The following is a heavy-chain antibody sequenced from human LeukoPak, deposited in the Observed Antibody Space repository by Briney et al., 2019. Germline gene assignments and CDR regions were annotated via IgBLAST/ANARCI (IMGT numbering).Heavy chain of an antibody. V-gene: IGHV3-30*03. CDR3: ARVDSSGYYDNFDY. J-gene: IGHJ4*02. CDR1: GFTFSSYG. D-gene: IGHD3-22*01. Sequence: GGSLRLSCAASGFTFSSYGMHWVRQAPGKGLEWVAVISYDGSNKYYADSVKGRFTISRDNSKNTLYLQMNSLRAEDTAEYYCARVDSSGYYDNFDYWGQGTLVTVSS. CDR2: ISYDGSNK.